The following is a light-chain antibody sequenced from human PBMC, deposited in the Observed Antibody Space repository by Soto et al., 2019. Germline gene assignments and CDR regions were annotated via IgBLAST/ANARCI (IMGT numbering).Light chain of an antibody. Sequence: DIVMTQTPLSLSVTPGQPASISCKSSQSLLDSDGKTFLYWYVHKPGHPPQLLIYEVSNRFAGVPDRCGGSGSETDFTLEISRVEADDVAMYYCMQSLQLPLTFGGGTRVDIK. V-gene: IGKV2D-29*01. J-gene: IGKJ4*01. CDR3: MQSLQLPLT. CDR1: QSLLDSDGKTF. CDR2: EVS.